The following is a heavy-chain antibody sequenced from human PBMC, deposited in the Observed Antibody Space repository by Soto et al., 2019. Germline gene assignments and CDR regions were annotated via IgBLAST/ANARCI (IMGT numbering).Heavy chain of an antibody. CDR1: GGTFSSYA. D-gene: IGHD6-13*01. V-gene: IGHV1-69*13. CDR2: IIPIFGTA. CDR3: ARGPPPDLSAAGGRFDP. J-gene: IGHJ5*02. Sequence: GASVKVSCKASGGTFSSYAISWVRQAPGQGLEWMGGIIPIFGTANYAQKFQGRVTITADESTSTAYMELSSLRSEGTAVYYCARGPPPDLSAAGGRFDPWGQGTMVTVYS.